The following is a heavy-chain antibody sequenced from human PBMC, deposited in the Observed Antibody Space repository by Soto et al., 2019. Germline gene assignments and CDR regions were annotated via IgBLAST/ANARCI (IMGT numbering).Heavy chain of an antibody. D-gene: IGHD2-15*01. CDR3: ARETGVVVIVKGEFEF. J-gene: IGHJ4*02. Sequence: VQLVQSGAEVKKPGASVKVSCKASGYTFSRFSISWVRQAPGQGREWMGWISGNTGKTHYAQKFQDRVPMTADTSTNTAHMELRSPRSDDTAVYYCARETGVVVIVKGEFEFWGQGTLVTVSA. CDR2: ISGNTGKT. CDR1: GYTFSRFS. V-gene: IGHV1-18*04.